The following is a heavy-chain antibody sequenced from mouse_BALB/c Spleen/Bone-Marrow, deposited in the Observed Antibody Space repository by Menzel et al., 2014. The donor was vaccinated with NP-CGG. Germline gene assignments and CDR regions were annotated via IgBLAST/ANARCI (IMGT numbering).Heavy chain of an antibody. CDR2: ISSGGGST. J-gene: IGHJ3*01. CDR1: GFAFXSYD. CDR3: ARHMIRGFAY. D-gene: IGHD2-4*01. V-gene: IGHV5-12-1*01. Sequence: ESGGGLVKPGGSLKLSCAASGFAFXSYDMSWVRQTPEKRLEWVAYISSGGGSTYYSDTVKGRFTISRDNAKNXLYVEMSSLKSEDAAMYYCARHMIRGFAYWGQGTLVTVSA.